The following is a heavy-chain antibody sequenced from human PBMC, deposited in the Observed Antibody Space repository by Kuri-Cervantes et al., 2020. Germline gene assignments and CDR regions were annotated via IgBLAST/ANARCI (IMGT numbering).Heavy chain of an antibody. V-gene: IGHV4-34*01. D-gene: IGHD2-15*01. CDR2: INHSGST. J-gene: IGHJ4*02. CDR1: GGSFSGSY. Sequence: SQTLSLTCAVYGGSFSGSYWSWIRQPPGQGLEWIGEINHSGSTNYNPSLKSRVTISVDTSKNQYSLKLSSVTAADTAVYYCVTGGYCSGGSCNNWGQGTLVTVSS. CDR3: VTGGYCSGGSCNN.